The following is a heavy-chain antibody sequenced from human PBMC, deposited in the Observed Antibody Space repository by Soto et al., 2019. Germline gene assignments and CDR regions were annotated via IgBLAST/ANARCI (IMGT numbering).Heavy chain of an antibody. CDR1: GYTFTSYG. CDR3: ARVLGSSGYLKKDALDI. D-gene: IGHD3-22*01. Sequence: ASVKVSCKASGYTFTSYGISWVRQAPGQGLEWMGWISAYNGNTNYAQKLQGRVTMTTDTSTSTAYMELRSLRSGDTAVYYCARVLGSSGYLKKDALDIWGQGTMVTVS. V-gene: IGHV1-18*04. CDR2: ISAYNGNT. J-gene: IGHJ3*02.